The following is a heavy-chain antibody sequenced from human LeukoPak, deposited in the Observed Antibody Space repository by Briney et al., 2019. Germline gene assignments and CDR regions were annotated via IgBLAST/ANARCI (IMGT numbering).Heavy chain of an antibody. D-gene: IGHD6-19*01. J-gene: IGHJ4*02. V-gene: IGHV4-59*08. CDR1: GGSISTYY. Sequence: SETLSLTCTVSGGSISTYYWSWIRQPPGKGLEWIGYIYYSGTTTYNPSLKSRVTISVDTSKNQFSLKLSPVTAADTAVYYCARHSSGWSDFDYWGQGTLVTVSS. CDR2: IYYSGTT. CDR3: ARHSSGWSDFDY.